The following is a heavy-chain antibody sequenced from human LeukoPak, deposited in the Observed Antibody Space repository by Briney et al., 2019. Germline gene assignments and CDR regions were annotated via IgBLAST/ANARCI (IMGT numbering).Heavy chain of an antibody. CDR1: GGSFGGYY. Sequence: SETLSLTCAVYGGSFGGYYWSWIRQPPGKGLEWVGYIYYSGSTNYNPSLKSRVTISVDTSKNQFSLKLSSVTAADTAMYYCAREVADYGGYYYYHYMDVWGKGTTVTISS. D-gene: IGHD4-23*01. CDR3: AREVADYGGYYYYHYMDV. J-gene: IGHJ6*03. CDR2: IYYSGST. V-gene: IGHV4-59*12.